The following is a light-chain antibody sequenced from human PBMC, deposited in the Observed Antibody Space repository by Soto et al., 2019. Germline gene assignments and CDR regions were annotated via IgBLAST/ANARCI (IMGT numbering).Light chain of an antibody. V-gene: IGKV1-27*01. CDR1: QGISNY. CDR2: AAS. J-gene: IGKJ1*01. CDR3: QKYNSAPWT. Sequence: DIQMTQSPSSLSASVGDRVTITCRASQGISNYLAWYQQKPEKVPKLQIFAASTLQSGVPSRFSGSGSGTDFTLTISSLQPEDVATYYCQKYNSAPWTFGQGTKVEIK.